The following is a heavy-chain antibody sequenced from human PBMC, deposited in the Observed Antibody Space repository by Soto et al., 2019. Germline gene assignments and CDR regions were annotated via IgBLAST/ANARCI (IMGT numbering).Heavy chain of an antibody. CDR2: INHSGST. J-gene: IGHJ6*02. Sequence: SETLSLTCAVYGGSFSGYYWSWIRQPPGKGLEWIGEINHSGSTNYNPSLKSRVTISVDTSKNQFSLKLSSVTAADTAVYYCARGGHYYYYYYGMDVWGQGTTVTVSS. CDR3: ARGGHYYYYYYGMDV. V-gene: IGHV4-34*01. CDR1: GGSFSGYY.